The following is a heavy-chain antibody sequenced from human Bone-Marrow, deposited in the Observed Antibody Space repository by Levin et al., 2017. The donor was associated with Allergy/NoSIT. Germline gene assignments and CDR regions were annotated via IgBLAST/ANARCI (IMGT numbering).Heavy chain of an antibody. D-gene: IGHD5-18*01. J-gene: IGHJ4*02. CDR3: ARDGDEDRYGID. Sequence: HPGGSLRLSCAASGFIFSSYGMHWVRQAPGKGLEWVANIWYDGSNKYHADSVRGRFTISRDNSKNTLYLQMNSLRGEDTAVYYCARDGDEDRYGIDWGQGTLVTISS. V-gene: IGHV3-33*01. CDR2: IWYDGSNK. CDR1: GFIFSSYG.